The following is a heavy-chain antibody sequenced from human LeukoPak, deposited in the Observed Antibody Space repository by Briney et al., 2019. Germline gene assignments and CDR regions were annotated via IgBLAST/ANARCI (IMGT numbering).Heavy chain of an antibody. D-gene: IGHD2-8*01. V-gene: IGHV4-31*03. CDR1: GGSISSGGYY. Sequence: SETLSLTCTVSGGSISSGGYYWTWIRQHPGKGLEWIGYIYYSGSTYYNPSLKSRLTISVDTSKNQFSLKLSSVTAADTAVYYCARDRTLSLNGAIDYWGQGTLVTVSS. CDR2: IYYSGST. CDR3: ARDRTLSLNGAIDY. J-gene: IGHJ4*02.